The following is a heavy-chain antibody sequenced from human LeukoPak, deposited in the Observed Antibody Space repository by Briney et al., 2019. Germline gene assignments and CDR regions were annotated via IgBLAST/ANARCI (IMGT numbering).Heavy chain of an antibody. Sequence: GGSLRLSCAASGFIFSTYSMNWVRQAPGKGLEWVSSISSSSSYIYYADSVKGRFTISRDNAKNSLYLQMNSLRAEDTAVYYCARDTYVWGSPYYYYYYMDVWGKGTTVTVSS. CDR1: GFIFSTYS. V-gene: IGHV3-21*01. CDR3: ARDTYVWGSPYYYYYYMDV. CDR2: ISSSSSYI. J-gene: IGHJ6*03. D-gene: IGHD3-16*01.